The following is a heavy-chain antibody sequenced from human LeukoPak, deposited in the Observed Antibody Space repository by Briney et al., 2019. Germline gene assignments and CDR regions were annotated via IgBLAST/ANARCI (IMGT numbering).Heavy chain of an antibody. J-gene: IGHJ4*02. CDR2: IIPIFGTA. D-gene: IGHD2-15*01. Sequence: GASVKVSCKASGGTFSSYAISWVRQAPGQGLEWMGGIIPIFGTANYAQKFQGRVTITADKSTSTAYMELSSLRSEDTAVYYCARVSCSGGSCYLHYWGQGTLVTVSS. V-gene: IGHV1-69*06. CDR3: ARVSCSGGSCYLHY. CDR1: GGTFSSYA.